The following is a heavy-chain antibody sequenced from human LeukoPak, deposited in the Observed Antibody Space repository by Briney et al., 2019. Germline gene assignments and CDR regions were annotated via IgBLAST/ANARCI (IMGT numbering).Heavy chain of an antibody. Sequence: SETLSLTCTVSGGSISSSSYYWGWIRQPPGKGLEWIGSIYYSGSTYYNPSLKSRVTISVDTSKNQFSLKLSSVTAADTAVYYCARAGERDYYYYYMDVWGKGTTVTISS. V-gene: IGHV4-39*07. CDR3: ARAGERDYYYYYMDV. J-gene: IGHJ6*03. CDR1: GGSISSSSYY. D-gene: IGHD3-16*01. CDR2: IYYSGST.